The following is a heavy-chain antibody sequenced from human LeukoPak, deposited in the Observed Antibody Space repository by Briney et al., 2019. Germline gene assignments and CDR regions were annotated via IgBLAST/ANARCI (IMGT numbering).Heavy chain of an antibody. V-gene: IGHV3-23*01. CDR2: ISGSGGST. Sequence: GESLRLSCAASGFTFSSYAMSWVRQAPGKGLEWVSAISGSGGSTYYADSVKGRFTISRDNSKNTLYLQMNSLRAEDMAVYYCAKASRVAVAVSWGQGTLVTVSS. D-gene: IGHD6-19*01. CDR1: GFTFSSYA. CDR3: AKASRVAVAVS. J-gene: IGHJ5*02.